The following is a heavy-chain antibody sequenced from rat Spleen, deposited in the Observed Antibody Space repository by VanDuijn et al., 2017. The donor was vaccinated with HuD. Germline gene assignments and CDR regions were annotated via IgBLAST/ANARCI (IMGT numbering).Heavy chain of an antibody. CDR2: ITNTGGSI. Sequence: EVQLVESGGGLVQPGRSLKLSCVASGFTFNNYWMSWIRQAPGKGLEWVASITNTGGSIYYPDSVKGRFTISRDNAQNTLYLQMNSLRSEDTATYYCTRQSPHTMGIDYFDYWGQGVMVTVSS. V-gene: IGHV5-31*01. D-gene: IGHD1-9*01. CDR1: GFTFNNYW. CDR3: TRQSPHTMGIDYFDY. J-gene: IGHJ2*01.